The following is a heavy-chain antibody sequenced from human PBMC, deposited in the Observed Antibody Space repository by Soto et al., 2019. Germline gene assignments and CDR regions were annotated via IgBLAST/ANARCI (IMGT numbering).Heavy chain of an antibody. Sequence: QVQLQQSGAGLLKPSETLSLTCAVYGGSCSGYYWSWIRQRLGKGLDWCGEINHSGSTNNNPSLKIRGTIAGDTYKTQFSLELSSVTAADPAVYYCARWLSFGERYFDFWGQGTLIAVFS. CDR2: INHSGST. D-gene: IGHD3-10*01. CDR1: GGSCSGYY. V-gene: IGHV4-34*04. CDR3: ARWLSFGERYFDF. J-gene: IGHJ4*02.